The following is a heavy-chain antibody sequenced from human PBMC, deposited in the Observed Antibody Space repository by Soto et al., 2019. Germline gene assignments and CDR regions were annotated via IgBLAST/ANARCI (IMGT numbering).Heavy chain of an antibody. D-gene: IGHD3-3*01. CDR2: IYYSGHT. CDR1: GGSITSGDNY. Sequence: SETLSLTCTVSGGSITSGDNYWSWIRQPPGKGLEWIGYIYYSGHTYYNPSLKSRLTISVDTSKNQFSLKLSSVTAADTAVYYCARGYYDFWSGYYRSCWFDPWGQGTLVTVSS. CDR3: ARGYYDFWSGYYRSCWFDP. V-gene: IGHV4-30-4*01. J-gene: IGHJ5*02.